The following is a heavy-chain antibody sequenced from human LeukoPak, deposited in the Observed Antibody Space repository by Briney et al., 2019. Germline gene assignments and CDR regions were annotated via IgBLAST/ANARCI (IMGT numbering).Heavy chain of an antibody. CDR3: ARFDVFGYYFDF. V-gene: IGHV3-48*04. J-gene: IGHJ4*02. CDR2: ISGSGRTI. Sequence: GGSLRLSCAASGFTFSSYSMNWVRQAPGKGREWVSHISGSGRTIYYADSVKGRFTISRDNAKQSLYLQLNSLRAEDTAVYYCARFDVFGYYFDFWGQGTLVTVSS. CDR1: GFTFSSYS. D-gene: IGHD3-3*01.